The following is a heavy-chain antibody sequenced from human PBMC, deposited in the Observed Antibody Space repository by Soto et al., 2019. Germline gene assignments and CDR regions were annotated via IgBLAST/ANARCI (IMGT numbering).Heavy chain of an antibody. CDR1: GDSISRIDYY. Sequence: QVQLQESGPGLVKPSQTLSLTCSVSGDSISRIDYYWTWIRQHPEKGLEWIGNIYFRGNTYYSPSLESRLTISVDTSKNQFSLKLTSVTAADTAVYYCAREGGSYDSGGYLIRGAFDIWGQETMVTVSS. V-gene: IGHV4-31*03. CDR3: AREGGSYDSGGYLIRGAFDI. CDR2: IYFRGNT. J-gene: IGHJ3*02. D-gene: IGHD3-22*01.